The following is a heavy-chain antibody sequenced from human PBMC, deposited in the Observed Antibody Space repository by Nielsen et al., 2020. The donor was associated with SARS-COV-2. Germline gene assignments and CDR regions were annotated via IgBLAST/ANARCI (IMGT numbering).Heavy chain of an antibody. J-gene: IGHJ5*02. V-gene: IGHV4-59*01. CDR2: IYYSGST. Sequence: SETLSLTCTVSGGSISSYYWSWIRQPPGKGLEWIGYIYYSGSTNCNPSLKSRVTISVDTSKNQFSLKLSSVTAADTAVYYCARELWFGESNWFDPWGQGTLVTVSS. CDR1: GGSISSYY. CDR3: ARELWFGESNWFDP. D-gene: IGHD3-10*01.